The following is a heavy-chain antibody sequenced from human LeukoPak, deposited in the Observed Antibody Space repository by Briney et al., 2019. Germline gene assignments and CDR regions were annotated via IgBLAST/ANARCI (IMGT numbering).Heavy chain of an antibody. D-gene: IGHD3-9*01. CDR2: IKSKTDGGTI. CDR1: GFTFSNAW. J-gene: IGHJ4*02. V-gene: IGHV3-15*01. CDR3: TTGQSSVYNILTGYRLLDY. Sequence: GGSLRLSCAASGFTFSNAWTNWVRQAPGKGLEWVGRIKSKTDGGTIDHAAPVKGRFTISTDDSENTLYLQMNSLKTEDTAVYYCTTGQSSVYNILTGYRLLDYWGQGTLVTVSS.